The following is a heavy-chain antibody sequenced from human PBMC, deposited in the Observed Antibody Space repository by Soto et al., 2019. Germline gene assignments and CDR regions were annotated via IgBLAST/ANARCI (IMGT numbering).Heavy chain of an antibody. J-gene: IGHJ6*02. CDR1: GGTFSSYA. Sequence: QVQLVQSGAEVKKPGSSVKVSCKASGGTFSSYAISWVRQAPGQGLEWMGGIIPIFGTANYAQKFQGRVTITADESTSTAYMELSSLRSEDTAVYYCARLYYDFEGHYYYYGMDVWGQGTTVTVSS. D-gene: IGHD3-3*01. CDR3: ARLYYDFEGHYYYYGMDV. CDR2: IIPIFGTA. V-gene: IGHV1-69*12.